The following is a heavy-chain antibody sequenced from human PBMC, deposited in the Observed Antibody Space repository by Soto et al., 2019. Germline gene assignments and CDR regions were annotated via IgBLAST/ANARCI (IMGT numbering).Heavy chain of an antibody. CDR2: FDPEDGET. CDR1: GYTLTELS. Sequence: ASMKVSCKVSGYTLTELSMHWVRQAPGKGLEWKGGFDPEDGETIYAQKFQGRVTITRDTSASTAYMELSSLRSDDTAFYYCARGGSLYWYYYYYGMDVWGQGTTVTVSS. J-gene: IGHJ6*02. V-gene: IGHV1-24*01. CDR3: ARGGSLYWYYYYYGMDV. D-gene: IGHD1-26*01.